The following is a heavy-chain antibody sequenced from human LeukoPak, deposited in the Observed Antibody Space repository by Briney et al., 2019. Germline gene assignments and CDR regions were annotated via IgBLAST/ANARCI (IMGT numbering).Heavy chain of an antibody. CDR1: GFTFSDYY. D-gene: IGHD6-19*01. CDR3: ARELTVAGHYMDV. V-gene: IGHV3-11*01. Sequence: PGGSLRLSCAASGFTFSDYYMSWIRQAPGKGLEWVSYISRGGNTIYYADSVKGRFIISRDNAKISLYLQMNSLRAEDSAVYYCARELTVAGHYMDVWGKGTTVTVSS. CDR2: ISRGGNTI. J-gene: IGHJ6*03.